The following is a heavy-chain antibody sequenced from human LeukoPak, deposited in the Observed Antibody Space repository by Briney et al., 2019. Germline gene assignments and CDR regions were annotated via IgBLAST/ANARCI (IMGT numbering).Heavy chain of an antibody. J-gene: IGHJ5*02. CDR3: ARVGMSWEKQPTDNWFDP. CDR1: GYTFTGYY. D-gene: IGHD6-13*01. Sequence: ASVKVSCKASGYTFTGYYMHWVRQAPGQGLEWMGWINPNSGGTNYAQKFQGRVTMTRDTSISTAYMELSRLRSDDTAVYYCARVGMSWEKQPTDNWFDPWGQGTLVTVSS. V-gene: IGHV1-2*02. CDR2: INPNSGGT.